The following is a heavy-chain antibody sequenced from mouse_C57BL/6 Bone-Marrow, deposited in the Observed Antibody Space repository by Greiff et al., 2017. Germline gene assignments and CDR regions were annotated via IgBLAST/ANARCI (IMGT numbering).Heavy chain of an antibody. CDR1: GFTFSSYA. V-gene: IGHV5-4*01. CDR3: ARDWGWYSWFAY. J-gene: IGHJ3*01. D-gene: IGHD2-1*01. CDR2: ISDGGSYT. Sequence: EVQVVESGGGLVKPGGSLKLSCAASGFTFSSYAMSWVRQTPEKRLEWVATISDGGSYTYYPDNVKGRFTISRDNAKNNLYLQMSHLKSENTAMYYCARDWGWYSWFAYWGQGTLVTVSA.